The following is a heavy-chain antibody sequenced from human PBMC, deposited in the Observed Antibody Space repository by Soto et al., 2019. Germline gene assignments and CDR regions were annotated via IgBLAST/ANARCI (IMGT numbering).Heavy chain of an antibody. J-gene: IGHJ6*02. CDR3: ARDPNYDMLTGTYYYYYGMDV. CDR2: ISSSSSYI. CDR1: GFTFSSYS. D-gene: IGHD3-9*01. Sequence: EVQLVESGGGLVKPGGSLRLSCAASGFTFSSYSMNWVRQAPGKGLEWVSSISSSSSYIDYADSVKGRFTSSRDNAKNSLYLQMNSLRAEDTAVYYCARDPNYDMLTGTYYYYYGMDVWCQGTTVTVSS. V-gene: IGHV3-21*01.